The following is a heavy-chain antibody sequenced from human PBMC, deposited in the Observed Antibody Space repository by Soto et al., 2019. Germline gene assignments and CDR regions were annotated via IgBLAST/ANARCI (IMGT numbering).Heavy chain of an antibody. CDR1: GGSISSGDYY. J-gene: IGHJ4*02. D-gene: IGHD3-10*01. CDR2: IYYSGST. CDR3: ARTFGSGSYHYGVFDY. V-gene: IGHV4-30-4*01. Sequence: SETLSLTCTVSGGSISSGDYYWSWIRQPPGKGLEWIGYIYYSGSTYYNPSLKSRVTISVDTSKNQFSLKLSSVTAADTAVYYCARTFGSGSYHYGVFDYWGQGTLVTVSS.